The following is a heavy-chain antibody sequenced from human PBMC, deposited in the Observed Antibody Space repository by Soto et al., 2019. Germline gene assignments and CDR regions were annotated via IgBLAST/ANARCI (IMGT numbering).Heavy chain of an antibody. D-gene: IGHD3-3*01. V-gene: IGHV1-3*01. CDR3: ARDRTYTIFGVVTPLEDYFYMDV. CDR1: GYTFSSYN. Sequence: ASVKVSCKASGYTFSSYNIHWVRQAPGQRLEWMGWINAGNGNTKYSQKFQGRVTISRDTSASTAYMELSSLRSEDTAVYYCARDRTYTIFGVVTPLEDYFYMDVWGKGTTVTVSS. CDR2: INAGNGNT. J-gene: IGHJ6*03.